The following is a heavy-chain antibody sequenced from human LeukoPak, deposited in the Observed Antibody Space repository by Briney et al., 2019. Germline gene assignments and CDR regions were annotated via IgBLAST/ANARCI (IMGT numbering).Heavy chain of an antibody. Sequence: SVKVSCKASGGTFSSYAISWVRQAPGQGLEWMGGIIPIFGTANYAQKFQGRVTITADESTSTAYMELSSLRSEDTAVYYCARGYTSLRFLEWLLVYWGQGTLVTVSS. CDR3: ARGYTSLRFLEWLLVY. CDR2: IIPIFGTA. V-gene: IGHV1-69*13. CDR1: GGTFSSYA. D-gene: IGHD3-3*01. J-gene: IGHJ4*02.